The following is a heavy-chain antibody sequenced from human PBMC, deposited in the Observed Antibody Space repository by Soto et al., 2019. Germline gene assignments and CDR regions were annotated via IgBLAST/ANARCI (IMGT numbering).Heavy chain of an antibody. D-gene: IGHD1-26*01. Sequence: EVQLLESGGGLEQPGGSLRLSCAASGFTFSDYGMSWVRQAPGKGLEWVSAISGRGSTFYADSVKVRFTISRDNSKNTLYRQMNSLRAEDTAVYYCAKDYLRWAQSWGQGTLVNVSS. CDR2: ISGRGST. CDR1: GFTFSDYG. V-gene: IGHV3-23*01. CDR3: AKDYLRWAQS. J-gene: IGHJ5*02.